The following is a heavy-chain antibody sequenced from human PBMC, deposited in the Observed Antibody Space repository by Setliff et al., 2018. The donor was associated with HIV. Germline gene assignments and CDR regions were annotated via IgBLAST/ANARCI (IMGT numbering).Heavy chain of an antibody. CDR2: INHSGKT. CDR3: ATADFPPPSYIWESYRSGAFDI. D-gene: IGHD3-16*02. CDR1: GGSLSGHY. Sequence: SETLSLTCAVYGGSLSGHYWTWIRQPPGEGLEWIGEINHSGKTNYNPSLKSRVTISVDTSKNQFSLKVTSVTAADTAVYYCATADFPPPSYIWESYRSGAFDIWGQGTMVTVSS. J-gene: IGHJ3*02. V-gene: IGHV4-34*01.